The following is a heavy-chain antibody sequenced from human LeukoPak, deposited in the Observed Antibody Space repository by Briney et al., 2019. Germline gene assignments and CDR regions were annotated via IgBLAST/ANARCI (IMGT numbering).Heavy chain of an antibody. CDR3: ARAVTSTEGY. CDR1: GFTFSTYW. Sequence: GGSLRRSCAASGFTFSTYWMTWVRQAPGKGLEWVASLNQDGSEKYYVDSVKGRFTISRDNAQKSLYLEMKSLSAKDTAVYYCARAVTSTEGYWGQGTLVTVSS. CDR2: LNQDGSEK. J-gene: IGHJ4*02. V-gene: IGHV3-7*03.